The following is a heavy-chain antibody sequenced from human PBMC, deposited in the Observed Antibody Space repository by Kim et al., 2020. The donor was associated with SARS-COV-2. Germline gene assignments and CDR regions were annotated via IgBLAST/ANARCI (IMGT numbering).Heavy chain of an antibody. CDR3: ARQLRLNGDSVWFDP. V-gene: IGHV4-31*02. D-gene: IGHD3-16*01. J-gene: IGHJ5*02. Sequence: PSLKRRLTISIDTSNNQFSLQLSSVTAADTAVYYCARQLRLNGDSVWFDPWGQGTLVTVSS.